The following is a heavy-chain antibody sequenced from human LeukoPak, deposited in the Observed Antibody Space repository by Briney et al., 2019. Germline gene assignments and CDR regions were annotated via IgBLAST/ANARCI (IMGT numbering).Heavy chain of an antibody. CDR2: ISAYNGNT. D-gene: IGHD1-26*01. J-gene: IGHJ4*02. CDR3: ASDGNSGSYPGYFDY. CDR1: GYTFTSYG. V-gene: IGHV1-18*01. Sequence: ASVKVSCKASGYTFTSYGISWVRQAPGQGLEGMGWISAYNGNTNYAQKLQGRVTMTTDTSTSTAYMELRSLRSDDTAVYYCASDGNSGSYPGYFDYWGQGTLVTVSS.